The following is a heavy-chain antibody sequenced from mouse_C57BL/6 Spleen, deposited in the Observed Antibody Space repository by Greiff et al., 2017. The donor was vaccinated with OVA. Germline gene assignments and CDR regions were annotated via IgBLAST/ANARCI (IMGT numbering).Heavy chain of an antibody. CDR1: GYAFTNYL. D-gene: IGHD1-1*01. V-gene: IGHV1-54*01. Sequence: QVQLQQSGAELVRPGTSVKVSCKASGYAFTNYLIEWVKQRPGQGLEWIGVINPGSGGTNYNEKFKGKATLTADKSSSTAYMQLSSLTSEDSAVYFCAGSGSSYPYYFDYWGQGTTLTVSS. CDR2: INPGSGGT. CDR3: AGSGSSYPYYFDY. J-gene: IGHJ2*01.